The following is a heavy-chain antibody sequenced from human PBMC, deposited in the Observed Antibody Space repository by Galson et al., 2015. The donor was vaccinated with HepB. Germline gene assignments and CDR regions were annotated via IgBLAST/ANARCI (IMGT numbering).Heavy chain of an antibody. D-gene: IGHD3-10*01. J-gene: IGHJ6*02. Sequence: SVKVSCKASGGTFSRYAISWVRQAPGQGLEWMGGIIPIFGTANYAQKFQGRVTITADESTSTAYMELSSLRSEDTAVYYCARVVPSMVRGGGYYYYGMDVWGQGTTVTVSS. CDR2: IIPIFGTA. V-gene: IGHV1-69*13. CDR1: GGTFSRYA. CDR3: ARVVPSMVRGGGYYYYGMDV.